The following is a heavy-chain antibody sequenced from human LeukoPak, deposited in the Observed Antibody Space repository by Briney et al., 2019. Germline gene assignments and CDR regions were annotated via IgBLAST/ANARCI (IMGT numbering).Heavy chain of an antibody. V-gene: IGHV1-69*01. J-gene: IGHJ4*02. Sequence: SVKVSCKASGGTFSSYAISWVRQAPGQGLEWMGGIIPIFGTANYAQKFQGRVTITADESTSTAYMELSSLRSEDTAVYYCARENYYDSSGYLDYWGQGTLVTVSS. CDR3: ARENYYDSSGYLDY. D-gene: IGHD3-22*01. CDR1: GGTFSSYA. CDR2: IIPIFGTA.